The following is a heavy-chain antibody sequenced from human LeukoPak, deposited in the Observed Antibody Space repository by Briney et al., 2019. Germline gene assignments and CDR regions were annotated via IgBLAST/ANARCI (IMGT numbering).Heavy chain of an antibody. Sequence: ASVKVSCKASGYTFTGYYMHWVRQAPGQGLAWMGWINPNSGGTNYAQKFQGRVTMTRDTSISTAYMGLSRLRSDDTAVYYCARALSYSSSWATTPKNWFDPWGQGTLVTVSS. CDR3: ARALSYSSSWATTPKNWFDP. CDR1: GYTFTGYY. V-gene: IGHV1-2*02. J-gene: IGHJ5*02. D-gene: IGHD6-13*01. CDR2: INPNSGGT.